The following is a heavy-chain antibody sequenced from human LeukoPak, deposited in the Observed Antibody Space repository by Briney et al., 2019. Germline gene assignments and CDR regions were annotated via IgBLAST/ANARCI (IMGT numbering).Heavy chain of an antibody. Sequence: ASVKVSCKASGYTFTSYGISWVRQAPGHGPEWMGWISAYNGNTNYAQKFQGRVTMTTDTSTTTGYMELRSLRSDDTAVYYCARDTSSWFIKTSFDPWGQGTLVTVSS. V-gene: IGHV1-18*01. CDR3: ARDTSSWFIKTSFDP. CDR2: ISAYNGNT. D-gene: IGHD6-13*01. CDR1: GYTFTSYG. J-gene: IGHJ5*02.